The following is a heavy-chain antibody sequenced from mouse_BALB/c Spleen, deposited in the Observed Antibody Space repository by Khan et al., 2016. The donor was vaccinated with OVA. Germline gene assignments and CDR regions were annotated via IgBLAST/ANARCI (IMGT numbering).Heavy chain of an antibody. J-gene: IGHJ2*01. CDR2: ITYSGST. Sequence: EVQLVESGAGLVKPSQSLSLTCTVTGYSITSDYAWNWIRQFPGNKLEGMAYITYSGSTGYNPYLKGRISITRDTSKNQIFLQLNSVTTEDTDTFYWAIDYDCSSLFFDYWGQGTTLTVSS. CDR1: GYSITSDYA. CDR3: AIDYDCSSLFFDY. V-gene: IGHV3-2*02. D-gene: IGHD1-1*01.